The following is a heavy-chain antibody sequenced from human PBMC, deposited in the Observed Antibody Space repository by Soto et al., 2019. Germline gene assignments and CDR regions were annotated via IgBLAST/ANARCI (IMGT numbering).Heavy chain of an antibody. J-gene: IGHJ4*02. CDR3: ARDRTNYYGSGRKVDY. CDR2: INHSGST. CDR1: GGSFSGYY. Sequence: PSETLSLTCAVYGGSFSGYYWIWIRQPPGKGLEWIGEINHSGSTNYNPSLKSRVTISVDTSKNQFSLKLSSVTAADTAVYYCARDRTNYYGSGRKVDYWGQGTLVTVS. V-gene: IGHV4-34*01. D-gene: IGHD3-10*01.